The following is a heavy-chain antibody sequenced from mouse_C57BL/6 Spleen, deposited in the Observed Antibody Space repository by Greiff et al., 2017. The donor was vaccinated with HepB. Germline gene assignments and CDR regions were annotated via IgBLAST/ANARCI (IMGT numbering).Heavy chain of an antibody. CDR3: ARCYYGSGDYFDY. V-gene: IGHV1-82*01. CDR2: IYPGDGDT. J-gene: IGHJ2*01. CDR1: GYAFSSSW. Sequence: VQLQQSGPELVKPGASVKISCKASGYAFSSSWMNWVKQRPGKGLEWIGRIYPGDGDTNYNGKFKGKATLTADKSSSTAYMQLSSLTSEDSAVYFCARCYYGSGDYFDYWGQGTTLTVSS. D-gene: IGHD1-1*01.